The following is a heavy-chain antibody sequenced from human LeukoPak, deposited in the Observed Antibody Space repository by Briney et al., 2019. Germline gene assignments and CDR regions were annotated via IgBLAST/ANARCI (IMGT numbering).Heavy chain of an antibody. J-gene: IGHJ4*02. D-gene: IGHD5-12*01. CDR1: GGSISSRSYY. V-gene: IGHV4-39*07. Sequence: PSETLSLTCTVSGGSISSRSYYWGWIRQPPGKGLEWIGSIYYSGDTYYNPSLKSRVTISVDASKNQVSLKLSSVTAADTAVYYCARGPLDSGYTYFDYWGQGTLVSVAS. CDR2: IYYSGDT. CDR3: ARGPLDSGYTYFDY.